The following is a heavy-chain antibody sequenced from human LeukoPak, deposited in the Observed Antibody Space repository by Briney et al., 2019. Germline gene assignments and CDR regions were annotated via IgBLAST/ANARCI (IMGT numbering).Heavy chain of an antibody. CDR2: ISAYNGNT. CDR3: ARVGIAVAGISYFDY. J-gene: IGHJ4*02. V-gene: IGHV1-18*01. CDR1: GYTFTSYG. D-gene: IGHD6-19*01. Sequence: GASVKVSCKASGYTFTSYGISWVRRAPGQGLEWMGWISAYNGNTNYAQELQGRITMTTDTSTSTAYMELRSLRSDDTAVYYCARVGIAVAGISYFDYWGQGTLVTVSS.